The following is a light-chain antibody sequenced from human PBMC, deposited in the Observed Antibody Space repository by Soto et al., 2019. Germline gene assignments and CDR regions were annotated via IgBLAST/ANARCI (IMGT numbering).Light chain of an antibody. CDR3: QQYNNWPRT. J-gene: IGKJ1*01. Sequence: EIVLTQSPATLSLSPGERATLSCRASQSVGESLVWYQQKPGQAPRLLIYGASTRATGIPARFSGSGSGTEFTLTINSLQSEDFAVYYCQQYNNWPRTFGQGTKVDIK. CDR1: QSVGES. CDR2: GAS. V-gene: IGKV3-15*01.